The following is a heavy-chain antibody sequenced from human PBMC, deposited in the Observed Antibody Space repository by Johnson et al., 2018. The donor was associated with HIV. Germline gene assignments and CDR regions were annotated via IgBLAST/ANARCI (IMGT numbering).Heavy chain of an antibody. V-gene: IGHV3-7*01. CDR3: AREGTYEPLHRIYDYGDYPTFDF. Sequence: VQLVESEGGLVQPGGSLRLSCTASGFTVSDYWMSWVRQSPGKGLEWVASINQNGSEKSYVDSMKGRLTISRDNPKNSLSLQVDSLRADDTAVYFCAREGTYEPLHRIYDYGDYPTFDFWGQGTMVTVSS. CDR2: INQNGSEK. J-gene: IGHJ3*01. D-gene: IGHD4-17*01. CDR1: GFTVSDYW.